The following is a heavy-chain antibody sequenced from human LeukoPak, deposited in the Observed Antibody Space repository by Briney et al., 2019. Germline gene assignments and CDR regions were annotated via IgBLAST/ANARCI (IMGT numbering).Heavy chain of an antibody. J-gene: IGHJ5*02. Sequence: ASVKVSCKASGGTFSSYAISWVRQAPGQGLEWMGWMNPNSGNTGYAQKFQGRVTMTRNTSISTAYMELSSLRSEDTAVYYCARITGARIVPGGWFDPWGQGTLVTVSS. CDR3: ARITGARIVPGGWFDP. V-gene: IGHV1-8*02. D-gene: IGHD2-21*01. CDR2: MNPNSGNT. CDR1: GGTFSSYA.